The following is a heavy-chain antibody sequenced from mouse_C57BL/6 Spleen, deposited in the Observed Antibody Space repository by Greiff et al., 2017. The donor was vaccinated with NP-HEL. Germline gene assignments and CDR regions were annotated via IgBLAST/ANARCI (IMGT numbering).Heavy chain of an antibody. Sequence: VQLQQPGAELVKPGASVKLSCKASGYTFTSYWMQWVKQRPGQGLEWIGEIDPSDSYTNYNQKFKGKATLTVDTSSSTAYMQLSSLTSEDSAVYYCARGGVATADYWGQGTTLTVSS. CDR2: IDPSDSYT. CDR3: ARGGVATADY. CDR1: GYTFTSYW. J-gene: IGHJ2*01. D-gene: IGHD1-1*02. V-gene: IGHV1-50*01.